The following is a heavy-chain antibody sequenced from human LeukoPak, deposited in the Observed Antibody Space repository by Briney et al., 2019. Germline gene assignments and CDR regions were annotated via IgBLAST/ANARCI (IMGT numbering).Heavy chain of an antibody. CDR2: IYYSGST. CDR3: ARHSYDSSGYCFGWIDY. D-gene: IGHD3-22*01. CDR1: GGSISSSSYY. V-gene: IGHV4-39*01. J-gene: IGHJ4*02. Sequence: SETLSLTCTVSGGSISSSSYYWGWIRQPPGKGLEWIGSIYYSGSTYYNPSLKSRVTISVDTSKNQFSLKLSSVTAADTAVYYCARHSYDSSGYCFGWIDYWGQGTLVTVSS.